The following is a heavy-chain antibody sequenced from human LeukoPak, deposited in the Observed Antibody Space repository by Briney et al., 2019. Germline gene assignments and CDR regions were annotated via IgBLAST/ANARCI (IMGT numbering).Heavy chain of an antibody. CDR3: ARLVVVAGSGTDFDY. D-gene: IGHD2-15*01. CDR1: GFTFSSYA. CDR2: ISYDGSNK. Sequence: GGSLRLSCAASGFTFSSYAMHWVRQAPGKGLEWVAVISYDGSNKYYADSVKGRFTISRDNSKNTLYLQMNSLRAEDTAVYYCARLVVVAGSGTDFDYWGQGTLVAVSS. V-gene: IGHV3-30-3*01. J-gene: IGHJ4*02.